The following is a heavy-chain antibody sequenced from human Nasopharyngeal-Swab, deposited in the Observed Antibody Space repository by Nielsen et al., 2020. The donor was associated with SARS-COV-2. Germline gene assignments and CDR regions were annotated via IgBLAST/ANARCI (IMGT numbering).Heavy chain of an antibody. Sequence: GGSLRLSCAASGFTFSSYGMHCVRQAPGKGLEWVAVISYDGNYKYYADSVQGRFTISRDNSKNTLFLQMNSLRAEDTAVYYCAKGRVTIFGVVIIDYYYYMDVWGKGTTVTVSS. CDR1: GFTFSSYG. CDR2: ISYDGNYK. J-gene: IGHJ6*03. D-gene: IGHD3-3*01. V-gene: IGHV3-30*18. CDR3: AKGRVTIFGVVIIDYYYYMDV.